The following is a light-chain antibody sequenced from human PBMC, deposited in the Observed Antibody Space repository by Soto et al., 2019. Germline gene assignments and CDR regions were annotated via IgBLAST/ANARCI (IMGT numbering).Light chain of an antibody. Sequence: QSALTQPPSASGSPGQSVTISCTGTSSDVGGYNYVSWYQQHPGKAPKLMIYEVNKRPSGVPDRSSGSKSGNTASLTVSGLQAEDEADYYCSSYAGSNNYVFGTGTKLTV. V-gene: IGLV2-8*01. CDR2: EVN. J-gene: IGLJ1*01. CDR1: SSDVGGYNY. CDR3: SSYAGSNNYV.